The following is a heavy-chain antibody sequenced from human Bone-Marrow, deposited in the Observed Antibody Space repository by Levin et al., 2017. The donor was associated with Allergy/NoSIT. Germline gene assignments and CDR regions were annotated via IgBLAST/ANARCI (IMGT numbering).Heavy chain of an antibody. V-gene: IGHV1-18*01. D-gene: IGHD3-22*01. CDR1: GYTFSSFG. J-gene: IGHJ4*02. Sequence: GASVKVSCKASGYTFSSFGISWVRQVPGQGPEWVGWISGYSGSTRYSQNFQGRVTLTTDTSRSTAYMELRTLTSDDTAVYYCARDTASAYDCRGYYWAYWGQGSLVIGSS. CDR2: ISGYSGST. CDR3: ARDTASAYDCRGYYWAY.